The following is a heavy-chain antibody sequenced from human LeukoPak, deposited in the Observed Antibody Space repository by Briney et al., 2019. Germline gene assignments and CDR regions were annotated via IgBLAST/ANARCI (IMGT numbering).Heavy chain of an antibody. CDR3: ARVRVSQYYYDSSGYLRLAY. Sequence: GASVKVSCKASGYTFTSYGISWVRQAPGQGLEWMGWISAYNGNTNYAQKLQGRVTMTTDTSTSTAYMELRSLRSDDTAVYYCARVRVSQYYYDSSGYLRLAYWGQGTLVTVSS. V-gene: IGHV1-18*01. J-gene: IGHJ4*02. CDR2: ISAYNGNT. D-gene: IGHD3-22*01. CDR1: GYTFTSYG.